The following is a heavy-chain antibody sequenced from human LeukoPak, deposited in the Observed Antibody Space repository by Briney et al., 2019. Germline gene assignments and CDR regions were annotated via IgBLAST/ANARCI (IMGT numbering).Heavy chain of an antibody. J-gene: IGHJ6*04. CDR3: AEGDYCSGRPTGGDYYYGMDV. Sequence: GGSLRLSCAASGFTFSSYGMHWVRQAPGKGLEWVAVISYDGSNKYYADSVKGRFTISRDNSKNTLYLQMNSLRAEDTAVYYWAEGDYCSGRPTGGDYYYGMDVWGKGTTVTVSS. V-gene: IGHV3-30*03. D-gene: IGHD3-10*01. CDR2: ISYDGSNK. CDR1: GFTFSSYG.